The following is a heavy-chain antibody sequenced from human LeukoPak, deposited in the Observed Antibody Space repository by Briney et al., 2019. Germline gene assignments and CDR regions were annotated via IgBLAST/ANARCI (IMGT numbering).Heavy chain of an antibody. CDR1: GFTFSSYG. CDR2: IRYDGSNK. Sequence: PGGSLRLSCAASGFTFSSYGMHWVRQAPGKGLEWVAFIRYDGSNKYYADSVKGRYTISRDNSKNTLYLQMNSLRAEDTAVYYCAKVGGKAGVTGPRRVGAFDIWGQGTMVTVSS. CDR3: AKVGGKAGVTGPRRVGAFDI. D-gene: IGHD3-9*01. J-gene: IGHJ3*02. V-gene: IGHV3-30*02.